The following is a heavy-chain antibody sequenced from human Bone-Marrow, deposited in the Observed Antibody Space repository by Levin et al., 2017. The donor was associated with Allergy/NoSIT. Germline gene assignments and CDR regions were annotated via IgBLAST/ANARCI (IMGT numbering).Heavy chain of an antibody. J-gene: IGHJ4*02. CDR1: GGSISSVAYY. D-gene: IGHD5-12*01. Sequence: SETLSLTCSVSGGSISSVAYYWTWIRQHPGKGLEWIGYIYYSGSTDYNPSLKSRATISLDTSKSQFSVRLRSVAGADTAVYFCARMGRLREFDSWGQGTQVTVSP. CDR2: IYYSGST. V-gene: IGHV4-31*03. CDR3: ARMGRLREFDS.